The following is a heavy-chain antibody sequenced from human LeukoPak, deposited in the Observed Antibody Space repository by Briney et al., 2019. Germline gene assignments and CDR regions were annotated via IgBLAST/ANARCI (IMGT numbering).Heavy chain of an antibody. V-gene: IGHV1-8*01. D-gene: IGHD6-13*01. Sequence: ASVKVSCKASGYTFTSYDIHWVRQATGQGLEWMGWMNPNSGNTGYAQKFQGRVTMTRNTSISTAYMELSSLRSEDTAVYYCARVWVPGIAAADPNSEYYGMDVWGQGTTVTVSS. CDR2: MNPNSGNT. CDR3: ARVWVPGIAAADPNSEYYGMDV. J-gene: IGHJ6*02. CDR1: GYTFTSYD.